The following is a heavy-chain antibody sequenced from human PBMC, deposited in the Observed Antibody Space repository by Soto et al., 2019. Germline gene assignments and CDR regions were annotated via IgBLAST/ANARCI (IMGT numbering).Heavy chain of an antibody. V-gene: IGHV3-11*06. Sequence: GGSLRLSCAASGFIFSDYYMGWIRQAPGKGLEWISLISSGSSYTNYADSVKGRFTISRDNAKNSLYLQMNSLRADDAAVYFSARSFVVIAATLDAMDVWGQGTKVTVSS. CDR2: ISSGSSYT. J-gene: IGHJ3*01. D-gene: IGHD2-15*01. CDR3: ARSFVVIAATLDAMDV. CDR1: GFIFSDYY.